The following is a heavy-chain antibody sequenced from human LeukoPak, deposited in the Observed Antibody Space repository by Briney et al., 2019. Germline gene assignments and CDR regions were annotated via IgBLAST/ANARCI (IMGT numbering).Heavy chain of an antibody. D-gene: IGHD1-14*01. CDR2: ISGSGGTT. CDR1: GFTFSSYA. V-gene: IGHV3-23*01. CDR3: AKVSGGGLYYDGMDV. J-gene: IGHJ6*02. Sequence: GGSLRLSCAASGFTFSSYAMHWVRQAPGKGLEWVSVISGSGGTTYYADSVKGRFTISRDSSKNTLYLQMNSLRAEDTAVYYCAKVSGGGLYYDGMDVWGQGTTVTVSS.